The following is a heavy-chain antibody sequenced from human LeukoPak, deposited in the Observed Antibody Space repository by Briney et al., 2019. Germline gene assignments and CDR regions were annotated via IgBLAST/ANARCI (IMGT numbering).Heavy chain of an antibody. Sequence: GGSLRLSCAASGFTFSTFAMNWVRQAPGKGLEWVSVITDSGGKTYYADSVKGRFIISRDNSQNTLYLQMNSLRAEDTAVYYCANRAWLDSWGQGTLVTVSS. CDR2: ITDSGGKT. D-gene: IGHD5-12*01. J-gene: IGHJ4*02. V-gene: IGHV3-23*01. CDR1: GFTFSTFA. CDR3: ANRAWLDS.